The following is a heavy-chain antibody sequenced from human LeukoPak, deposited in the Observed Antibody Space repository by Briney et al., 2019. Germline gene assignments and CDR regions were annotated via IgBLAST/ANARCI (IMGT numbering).Heavy chain of an antibody. CDR1: GFTFSIYE. D-gene: IGHD2-15*01. CDR3: ARARTPDY. CDR2: MSSRGSTI. J-gene: IGHJ4*02. Sequence: PGGSLRLSCAASGFTFSIYEMSWARQAPGKGLEWLSYMSSRGSTISYADSVKGRFTISRDNAKNSLFLQMNSLRAEDTAVYYCARARTPDYWGQGTLVTVSS. V-gene: IGHV3-48*03.